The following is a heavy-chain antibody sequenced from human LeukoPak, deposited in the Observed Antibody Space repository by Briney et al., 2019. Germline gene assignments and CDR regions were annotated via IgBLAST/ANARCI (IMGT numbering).Heavy chain of an antibody. D-gene: IGHD6-6*01. CDR2: ISYDENHK. CDR3: AKVGSGIAARNFDY. J-gene: IGHJ4*02. V-gene: IGHV3-30*04. CDR1: GFTFSNFA. Sequence: GRSLRLSCAASGFTFSNFAMHWVRQAPGKGLEWVAVISYDENHKYYADSVKGRFTISRDNSKNTLYLQMNSLRAEDTAVYYCAKVGSGIAARNFDYWGQGTLVTVSS.